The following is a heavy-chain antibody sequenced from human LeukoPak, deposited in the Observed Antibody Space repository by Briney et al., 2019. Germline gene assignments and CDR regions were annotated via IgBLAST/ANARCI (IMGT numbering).Heavy chain of an antibody. CDR2: INPNSGGT. V-gene: IGHV1-2*02. Sequence: ASVKVSCKASGYTFTGYYMHWVRQAPGQGLEWMGWINPNSGGTNYAQKFQGRVTMTRDTPISTAYMELSRLRSDDTAVYYCARESGIQLWLSAFDYWGQGTLLTVSS. J-gene: IGHJ4*02. CDR1: GYTFTGYY. D-gene: IGHD5-18*01. CDR3: ARESGIQLWLSAFDY.